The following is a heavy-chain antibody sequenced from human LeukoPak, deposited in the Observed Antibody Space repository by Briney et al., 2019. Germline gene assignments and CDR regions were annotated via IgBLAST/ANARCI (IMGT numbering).Heavy chain of an antibody. CDR3: VVILVPGGVWHFDL. D-gene: IGHD2-2*01. V-gene: IGHV3-33*03. J-gene: IGHJ2*01. CDR2: IYSGGGTTK. CDR1: GLTFRNYG. Sequence: PGTPLRLSCVASGLTFRNYGFHWVHQAPGKGLEWVAIIYSGGGTTKYYAESVKDRFTITRDDSRDTLYLQMNSLRAEDTAVYYCVVILVPGGVWHFDLWGRGTLVTVSS.